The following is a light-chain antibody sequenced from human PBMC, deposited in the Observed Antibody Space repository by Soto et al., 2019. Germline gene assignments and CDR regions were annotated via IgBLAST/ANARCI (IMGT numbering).Light chain of an antibody. V-gene: IGKV3-15*01. Sequence: EIVMTQSPATLSVSPGERATLSCRASQSVAGNLAWYQQNPGQAPRLLIYGASTRATGIPTRFSGGGSRTEFTLTISSLQSEDFAIYYCQQYNKWPLTFGGGTKVEIK. CDR1: QSVAGN. J-gene: IGKJ4*01. CDR3: QQYNKWPLT. CDR2: GAS.